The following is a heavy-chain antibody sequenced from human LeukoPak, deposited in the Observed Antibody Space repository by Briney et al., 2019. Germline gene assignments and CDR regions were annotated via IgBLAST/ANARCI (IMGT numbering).Heavy chain of an antibody. V-gene: IGHV3-74*01. D-gene: IGHD5-18*01. Sequence: PGGSLRLTCAASGFTFSIYWMHWVRQTPGKGLVWVSRISTDGSSTSYADSVKGRFTISRDNAKNTLYLQMNSLRAEDTAVYYCAIVSAAMVTSDYWGQGTLVNVSS. CDR3: AIVSAAMVTSDY. CDR1: GFTFSIYW. J-gene: IGHJ4*02. CDR2: ISTDGSST.